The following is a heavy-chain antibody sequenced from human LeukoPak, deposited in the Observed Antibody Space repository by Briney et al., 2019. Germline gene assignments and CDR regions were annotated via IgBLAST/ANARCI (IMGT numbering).Heavy chain of an antibody. CDR1: GGSISSYY. J-gene: IGHJ4*02. V-gene: IGHV4-59*01. D-gene: IGHD3-22*01. Sequence: SETLSLTCTVSGGSISSYYWSWIRQPPGKGLEWIGYIYYSGSTNYNPSLKSRVTISVDTSKNQFSLKLSSVTAADTAVYYCARESYYDSSGYYIDCWGQGTLVTVSS. CDR3: ARESYYDSSGYYIDC. CDR2: IYYSGST.